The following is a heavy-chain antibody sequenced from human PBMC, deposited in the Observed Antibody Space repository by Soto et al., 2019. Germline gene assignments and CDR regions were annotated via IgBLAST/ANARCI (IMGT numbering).Heavy chain of an antibody. D-gene: IGHD3-3*01. J-gene: IGHJ6*02. CDR2: IIPIYGTA. V-gene: IGHV1-69*12. Sequence: QVQLVQSGAEVKKPGSSVKVSCKASGGTFSSYAISWVRQAPGQGLAWMGGIIPIYGTANYAQKFQGRVTITADESXXTAYMELSSLRSEDTAVYYCARTPNFLEWLSGMDVWGQGTTVTVSS. CDR3: ARTPNFLEWLSGMDV. CDR1: GGTFSSYA.